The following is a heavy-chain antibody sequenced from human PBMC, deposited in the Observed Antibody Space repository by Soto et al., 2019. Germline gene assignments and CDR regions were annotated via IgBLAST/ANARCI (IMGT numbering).Heavy chain of an antibody. D-gene: IGHD2-15*01. CDR2: IIPIFGTA. J-gene: IGHJ4*02. CDR3: VRLAYGGKDIDY. Sequence: QVQLVQSGAEVKKPGSSVKVSCKASGGTFSSYAISWVRQAPGQGLEWMGGIIPIFGTANYAQKFQGRVTITADESTRTAYMEMSSLRYEDTAVYYCVRLAYGGKDIDYWGQGTLVTVSS. V-gene: IGHV1-69*01. CDR1: GGTFSSYA.